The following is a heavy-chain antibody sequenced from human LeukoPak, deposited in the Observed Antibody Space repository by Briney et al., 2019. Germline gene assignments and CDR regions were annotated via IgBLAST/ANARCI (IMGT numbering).Heavy chain of an antibody. V-gene: IGHV3-21*01. Sequence: GGSLRLSCAVSGFTISNYGMSWVRQAPGKGREWVSSISSSSSYIYYADSVKGRFTISRDNAKNSLYLQMNSLRAEDTAVYYCARGGSSGWYRDYYYGMDVWGQGTTVTVSS. D-gene: IGHD6-19*01. J-gene: IGHJ6*02. CDR3: ARGGSSGWYRDYYYGMDV. CDR1: GFTISNYG. CDR2: ISSSSSYI.